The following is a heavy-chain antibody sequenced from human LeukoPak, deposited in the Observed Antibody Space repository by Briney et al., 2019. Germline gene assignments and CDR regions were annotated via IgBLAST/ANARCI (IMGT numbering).Heavy chain of an antibody. J-gene: IGHJ4*02. CDR3: ARGLVLLLFGEPKPFDY. V-gene: IGHV1-2*02. Sequence: ASVKVSCKASGYTFTGYYMHWVRQAPGQGLEWMGWINPNSGGTNYAQKFQGRVTMTRDTSISTAYMELSRLRSDDTAVYYCARGLVLLLFGEPKPFDYWGQGSLVTVSS. CDR2: INPNSGGT. CDR1: GYTFTGYY. D-gene: IGHD3-10*01.